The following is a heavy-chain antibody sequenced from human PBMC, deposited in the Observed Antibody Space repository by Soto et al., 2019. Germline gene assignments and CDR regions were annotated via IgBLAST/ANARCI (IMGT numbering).Heavy chain of an antibody. J-gene: IGHJ4*01. CDR3: AGGHILYGSGADYPF. D-gene: IGHD3-10*01. CDR2: ISGSSGTK. Sequence: EVQVVESGGGLVQPGGSLRLSCAASGFTFSDYSMSWVRQAPGKGLEWVSYISGSSGTKYYADSVKGRFTISRDNAKNSLNLQMNRMRAADPPVYHCAGGHILYGSGADYPFRGPGALVTVSS. CDR1: GFTFSDYS. V-gene: IGHV3-48*01.